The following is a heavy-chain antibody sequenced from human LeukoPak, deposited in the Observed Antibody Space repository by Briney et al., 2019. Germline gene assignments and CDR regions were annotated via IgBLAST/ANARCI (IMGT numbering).Heavy chain of an antibody. CDR3: AYYGSGSYYYFDY. D-gene: IGHD3-10*01. V-gene: IGHV1-2*02. Sequence: ASVKVSCKASGYTFTGYYMHWVRQAPGQGLEWMGWINPNSGGTNYAQKFQGRVTMTRDTSISTAYMELSKLRSDDTAVYYCAYYGSGSYYYFDYWGQGTLVTVSS. CDR2: INPNSGGT. CDR1: GYTFTGYY. J-gene: IGHJ4*02.